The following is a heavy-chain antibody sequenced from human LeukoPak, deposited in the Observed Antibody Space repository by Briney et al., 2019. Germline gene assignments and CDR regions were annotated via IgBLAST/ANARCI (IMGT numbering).Heavy chain of an antibody. V-gene: IGHV3-30*03. D-gene: IGHD5-18*01. CDR3: ATLRGYNDY. Sequence: GGSLRLSCSGSGFTVSDYSMDWVGQAPGKDLEWVAVISYEGSNKYSADSVKGRFTISRDNSKNTLYLQMNSLRAEDTAVYYCATLRGYNDYWGQGTLVTVSS. J-gene: IGHJ4*02. CDR1: GFTVSDYS. CDR2: ISYEGSNK.